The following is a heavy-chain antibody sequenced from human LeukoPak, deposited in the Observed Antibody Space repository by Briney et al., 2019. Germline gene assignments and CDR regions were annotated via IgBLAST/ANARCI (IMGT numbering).Heavy chain of an antibody. Sequence: GRSLRLSCAASGFTFDDYALHWVRQAPGKGLEWVSGISWNSGSIGYADSVKGRFTISRDNAKNSLYLQMNSLRAEDTALYYFAKALSYSITAATDYGGEGALVTVSS. CDR2: ISWNSGSI. CDR1: GFTFDDYA. D-gene: IGHD6-25*01. V-gene: IGHV3-9*01. CDR3: AKALSYSITAATDY. J-gene: IGHJ4*02.